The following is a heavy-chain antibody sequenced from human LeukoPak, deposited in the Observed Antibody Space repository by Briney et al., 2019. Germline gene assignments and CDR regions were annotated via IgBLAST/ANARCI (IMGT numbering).Heavy chain of an antibody. CDR2: IKQDGSEK. Sequence: GGSLRLSCAASGFTFSNYWMSWVRQAPGKGLEWVANIKQDGSEKYYVDSVKGRFTISRDNTKNSLYLQMNSLRAEDTAVYYCAIQHGICSFDYWGQGTLVTVSS. J-gene: IGHJ4*02. CDR3: AIQHGICSFDY. D-gene: IGHD5-18*01. V-gene: IGHV3-7*01. CDR1: GFTFSNYW.